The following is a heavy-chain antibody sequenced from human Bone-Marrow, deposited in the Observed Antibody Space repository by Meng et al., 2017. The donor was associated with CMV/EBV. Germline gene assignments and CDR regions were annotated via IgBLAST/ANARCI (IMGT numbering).Heavy chain of an antibody. CDR1: GGTFSSYT. J-gene: IGHJ6*02. D-gene: IGHD3-3*01. Sequence: SVKVSCKASGGTFSSYTISWVRQAPGQGLEWMGRIIPILGIANYAQKFQGRVTMTRNTSISTAYMELSSLRSEDTAVYYCARGGITIFGVVIMRPYYYYGMDVWGQGTTVTVSS. CDR3: ARGGITIFGVVIMRPYYYYGMDV. CDR2: IIPILGIA. V-gene: IGHV1-69*02.